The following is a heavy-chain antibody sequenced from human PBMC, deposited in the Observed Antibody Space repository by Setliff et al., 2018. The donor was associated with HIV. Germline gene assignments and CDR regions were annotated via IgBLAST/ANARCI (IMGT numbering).Heavy chain of an antibody. V-gene: IGHV1-8*01. CDR2: MNPNSGNT. Sequence: ASVKVSCKASGYTLTNNDINWVRQATGQGLEWMGWMNPNSGNTGYAQKFQGRVTMTRNTSISTAYMELSSLRSEDTAVYYCARVQQWLVPDAFDIWGQGTMVTVS. J-gene: IGHJ3*02. D-gene: IGHD6-19*01. CDR3: ARVQQWLVPDAFDI. CDR1: GYTLTNND.